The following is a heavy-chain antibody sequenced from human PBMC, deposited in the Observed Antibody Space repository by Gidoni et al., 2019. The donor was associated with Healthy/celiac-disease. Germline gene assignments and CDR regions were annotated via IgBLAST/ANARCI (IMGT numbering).Heavy chain of an antibody. Sequence: QVQLPESGPGLVKPSETLSLTCTVSGGSVSSGSYYWSWIRQPPGKGLEWIGYIYYSGSTNYNPSLKSRVTISVDTSKNQFSLKLSSVTAADTAVYYCARDHYGDYPSNNWFDPWGQGTLVTVSS. CDR2: IYYSGST. CDR3: ARDHYGDYPSNNWFDP. V-gene: IGHV4-61*01. CDR1: GGSVSSGSYY. J-gene: IGHJ5*02. D-gene: IGHD4-17*01.